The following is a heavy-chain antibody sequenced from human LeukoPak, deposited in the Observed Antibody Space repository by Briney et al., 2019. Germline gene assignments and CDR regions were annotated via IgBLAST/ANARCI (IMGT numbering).Heavy chain of an antibody. Sequence: GGSLRLSCAASGFTFSNAWMSWVRQAPGKGLEWVGRIKSKTDGGTTDYAAPVKGRFTISRDDSKNTLYLQMNSLKTEDTAVYYCTTASECSGGSCYFDYWGQGTLVTVPS. J-gene: IGHJ4*02. V-gene: IGHV3-15*01. CDR1: GFTFSNAW. D-gene: IGHD2-15*01. CDR3: TTASECSGGSCYFDY. CDR2: IKSKTDGGTT.